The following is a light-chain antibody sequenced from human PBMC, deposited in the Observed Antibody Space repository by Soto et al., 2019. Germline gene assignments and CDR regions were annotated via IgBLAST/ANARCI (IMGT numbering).Light chain of an antibody. CDR1: SSDVGGYNH. Sequence: QSALTQPASVSGSPRQSITISCTGTSSDVGGYNHVSWYQHSPGKAPKLILFAVSDRPSGVSHRFSGSKSGNTASLTISGLQAEDEGDYYCCSYTRLRTVVFGAGATLTVL. CDR2: AVS. V-gene: IGLV2-14*01. J-gene: IGLJ2*01. CDR3: CSYTRLRTVV.